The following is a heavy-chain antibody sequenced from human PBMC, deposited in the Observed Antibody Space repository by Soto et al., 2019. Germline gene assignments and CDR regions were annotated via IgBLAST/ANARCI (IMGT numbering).Heavy chain of an antibody. J-gene: IGHJ3*02. Sequence: PGGSLRLSCAASGFTFSSYGMHWVRQAPGKGLEWVAVISYDGSNKYYADSVKGRFTISRDNSKNTLYLQMNSLRAEDTAVYYCAAAHYDFWSGYYGGNAFDIWGQGTMVTVSS. V-gene: IGHV3-30*03. CDR1: GFTFSSYG. D-gene: IGHD3-3*01. CDR2: ISYDGSNK. CDR3: AAAHYDFWSGYYGGNAFDI.